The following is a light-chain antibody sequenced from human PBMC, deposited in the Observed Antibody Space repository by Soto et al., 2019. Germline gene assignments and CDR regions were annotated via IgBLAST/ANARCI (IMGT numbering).Light chain of an antibody. J-gene: IGKJ1*01. CDR1: QSITTW. V-gene: IGKV1-5*01. CDR3: QHYKMYSPWT. Sequence: DIQMTQSPSTLSASVGDRVTITCRASQSITTWLAWYQQRPGKAPNLLIYDVSSLQTGVPSRFSGSGAGTDFTLTISSLQPDDFATYYCQHYKMYSPWTFGQGTKVDIK. CDR2: DVS.